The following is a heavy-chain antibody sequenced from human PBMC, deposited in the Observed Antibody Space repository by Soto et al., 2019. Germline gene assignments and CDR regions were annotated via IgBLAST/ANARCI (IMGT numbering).Heavy chain of an antibody. CDR1: GFIFSSYR. J-gene: IGHJ4*02. CDR2: LDGSSTYI. D-gene: IGHD4-17*01. Sequence: EVQLVESGGGLVKPGGSLRLSCAASGFIFSSYRMTWVRQAPGKGLEWVSSLDGSSTYIEYADSVKGRFSISRDNAKNSLYLQMDSLRAEDTAVYYCAREDYAGLSTRFDYWGQGTLVTVSS. CDR3: AREDYAGLSTRFDY. V-gene: IGHV3-21*01.